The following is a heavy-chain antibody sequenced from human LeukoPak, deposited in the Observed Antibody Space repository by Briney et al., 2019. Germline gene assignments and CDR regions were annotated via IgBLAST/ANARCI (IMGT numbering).Heavy chain of an antibody. Sequence: GASVKVSCKASGYTFTGNYIHWVRQAPGQGLECMGWIKPKSGATNYAPNFQGRVTMTRDTSITTAYVELSSLRSDDTAVYYCARERGSLGYYYGMDIWGQGTTVTVSS. D-gene: IGHD3-16*01. CDR3: ARERGSLGYYYGMDI. CDR2: IKPKSGAT. V-gene: IGHV1-2*02. CDR1: GYTFTGNY. J-gene: IGHJ6*02.